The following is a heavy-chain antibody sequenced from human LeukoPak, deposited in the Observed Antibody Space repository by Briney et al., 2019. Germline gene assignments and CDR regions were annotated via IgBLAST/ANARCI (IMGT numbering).Heavy chain of an antibody. CDR1: GFTFGSYS. V-gene: IGHV3-23*01. CDR2: ISASGDNT. Sequence: GGSLRLSCVVSGFTFGSYSVSWVRQAPGKGLEWVSTISASGDNTYYADSVKGRFTISRDNSKNMLYLQMNSLRAEDTAIYYCAKDTGYNYGYDYWGQGTLATVSS. D-gene: IGHD5-18*01. CDR3: AKDTGYNYGYDY. J-gene: IGHJ4*02.